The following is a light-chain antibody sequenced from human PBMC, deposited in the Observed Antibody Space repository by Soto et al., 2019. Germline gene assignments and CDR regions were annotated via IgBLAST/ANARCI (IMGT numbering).Light chain of an antibody. CDR2: WAS. Sequence: DIVMTQSPDSLAVSLGERATINCKSSQSILYTPNNNNYLAWFQQKPGQPPRLLIYWASTRESGVPDRFSGSGSGTDFILTISSLQAEDVAVYYCQQYYNTFPTFGQGTKVEIK. J-gene: IGKJ1*01. CDR1: QSILYTPNNNNY. CDR3: QQYYNTFPT. V-gene: IGKV4-1*01.